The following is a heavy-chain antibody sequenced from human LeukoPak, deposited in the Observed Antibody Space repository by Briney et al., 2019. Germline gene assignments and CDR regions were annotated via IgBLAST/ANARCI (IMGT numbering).Heavy chain of an antibody. CDR3: ARVLEDSSGYYIPYFFDY. V-gene: IGHV5-51*01. D-gene: IGHD3-22*01. CDR2: IYPGDSDT. Sequence: GESLKISCQASGYTFTSYWIGWVRQMPGQGLEWMGIIYPGDSDTRYSPSFRGQVTISADKSITTAYLQWSSLKASDTAMYYCARVLEDSSGYYIPYFFDYWGQGTLVTVSP. J-gene: IGHJ4*02. CDR1: GYTFTSYW.